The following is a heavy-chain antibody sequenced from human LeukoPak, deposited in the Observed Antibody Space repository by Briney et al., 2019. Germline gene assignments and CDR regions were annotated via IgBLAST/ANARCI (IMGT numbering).Heavy chain of an antibody. Sequence: GRSLRLSCAASGLTFSSYALHWVRQAPGKGLEWVSVISYDGSHKHYADSVKGRFTISRDNSRNTLSLQMNSLRPEDTAVYYCAKDLLYYGPGTYYNAAEYFQFWGQGTQVTVSS. D-gene: IGHD3-10*01. J-gene: IGHJ1*01. CDR1: GLTFSSYA. CDR3: AKDLLYYGPGTYYNAAEYFQF. CDR2: ISYDGSHK. V-gene: IGHV3-30*18.